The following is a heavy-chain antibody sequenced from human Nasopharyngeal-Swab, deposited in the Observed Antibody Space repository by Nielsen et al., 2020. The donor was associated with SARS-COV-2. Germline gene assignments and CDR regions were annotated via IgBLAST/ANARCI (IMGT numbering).Heavy chain of an antibody. J-gene: IGHJ6*02. Sequence: VRQMPGKGLEWVAVISYDGSNKYYADSVKGRFTISRDNSKNTLYLQMNSLRAEDTAVYYCAKGGYSGYDPHGMDVWGQGTTVTVSS. CDR2: ISYDGSNK. CDR3: AKGGYSGYDPHGMDV. D-gene: IGHD5-12*01. V-gene: IGHV3-30*18.